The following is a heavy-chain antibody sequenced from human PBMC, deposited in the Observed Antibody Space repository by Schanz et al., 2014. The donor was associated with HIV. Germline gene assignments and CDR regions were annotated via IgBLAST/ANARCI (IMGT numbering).Heavy chain of an antibody. J-gene: IGHJ6*02. CDR1: GFAFNNYA. CDR3: ARGLGAPYYDFRSGYYKGVIYYGMDV. V-gene: IGHV3-74*02. CDR2: INSDGSST. D-gene: IGHD3-3*01. Sequence: EVQLLESGGGFVQPGGSLRLSCAASGFAFNNYAMTWVRQAPGKGLVWVSRINSDGSSTNYADSVKGRLTISRDNAKNTLYLQMNSLRAEDTAVYYCARGLGAPYYDFRSGYYKGVIYYGMDVWGQGTTVTVSS.